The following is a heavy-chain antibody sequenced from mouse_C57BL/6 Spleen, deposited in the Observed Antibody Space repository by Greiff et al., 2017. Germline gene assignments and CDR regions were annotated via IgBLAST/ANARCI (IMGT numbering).Heavy chain of an antibody. J-gene: IGHJ2*01. CDR1: GYTFTSYG. D-gene: IGHD3-2*02. CDR3: ARAGTSDSSVLHGFFDY. V-gene: IGHV1-81*01. CDR2: IYPRRGNT. Sequence: VKLQESGAELARPGASVKLSCKASGYTFTSYGISWVKQRTGQGLEWIGEIYPRRGNTYSNEKFKGKATLTADKSSSTAYRELRSRTSEDSAVYFCARAGTSDSSVLHGFFDYWGQGTTLTVSS.